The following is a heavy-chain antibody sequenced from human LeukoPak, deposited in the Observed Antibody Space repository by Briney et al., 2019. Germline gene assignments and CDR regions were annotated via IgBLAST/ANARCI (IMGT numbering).Heavy chain of an antibody. CDR1: GFTFSNYA. CDR3: AKDPPARYYVSGSYYDGDAFDS. J-gene: IGHJ3*01. Sequence: GGSLRLSCAASGFTFSNYAMSWVRQAPGKGLEWVSVISASGGNTYYADAVKARFTISRDNSKSTRYLQMHSLGAEDTAVYYCAKDPPARYYVSGSYYDGDAFDSWGQGKMVTVSS. V-gene: IGHV3-23*01. CDR2: ISASGGNT. D-gene: IGHD3-10*01.